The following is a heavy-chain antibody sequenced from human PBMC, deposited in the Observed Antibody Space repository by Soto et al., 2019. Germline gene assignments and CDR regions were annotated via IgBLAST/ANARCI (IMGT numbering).Heavy chain of an antibody. D-gene: IGHD3-16*01. Sequence: QVQLVQSGAEVKKPGASVKVSCKASGYTFTSYGISWVRQAPGQGLEWMGWISANNGNTNYAQKLQGRVTMTTDTSTSKAYMGLRSLRSDDPAVYYCARDRGSNALDYWGQGTLVTVSS. V-gene: IGHV1-18*01. CDR3: ARDRGSNALDY. CDR1: GYTFTSYG. CDR2: ISANNGNT. J-gene: IGHJ4*02.